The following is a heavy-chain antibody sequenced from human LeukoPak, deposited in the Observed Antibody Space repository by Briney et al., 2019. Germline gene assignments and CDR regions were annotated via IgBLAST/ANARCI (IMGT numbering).Heavy chain of an antibody. V-gene: IGHV1-2*02. CDR2: INPNTGAT. CDR1: GYTITGYY. CDR3: ARDERFCNGDNHYPDLGY. Sequence: ASVKVSCKASGYTITGYYMFWVRQAPGQGLEWMGWINPNTGATKYAQNFQGRVTLTRDTSIRTTFMELSSLRSDDTAFYYCARDERFCNGDNHYPDLGYWGQGTLVTVSS. J-gene: IGHJ4*02. D-gene: IGHD2-15*01.